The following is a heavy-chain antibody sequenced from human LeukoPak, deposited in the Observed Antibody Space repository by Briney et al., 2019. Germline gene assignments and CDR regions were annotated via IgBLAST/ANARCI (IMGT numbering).Heavy chain of an antibody. CDR2: IYYIGST. D-gene: IGHD6-19*01. CDR1: AGSISSYY. CDR3: VRGGGWDGGFDS. Sequence: RSSETLSLTCTVSAGSISSYYWSWIRQPPGKGLEWIGYIYYIGSTDYNPSLKSRVTMSVDTFKNQFSLKQTSVTAADTAVYYCVRGGGWDGGFDSWGQGTLVTVSS. V-gene: IGHV4-59*01. J-gene: IGHJ5*01.